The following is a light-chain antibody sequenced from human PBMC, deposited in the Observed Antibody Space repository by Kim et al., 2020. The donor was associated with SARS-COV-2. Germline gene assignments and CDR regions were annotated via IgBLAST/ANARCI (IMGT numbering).Light chain of an antibody. CDR3: QVWDSSSDRNYV. J-gene: IGLJ1*01. CDR2: YDS. Sequence: SYELTQPPSVSVAPGKTARITCGGNNIGSKSVYWYQQKPGQAPVLVIYYDSDRPSGIPERFSGSNSGNTATLTISRVEAGDEADYYCQVWDSSSDRNYVF. CDR1: NIGSKS. V-gene: IGLV3-21*04.